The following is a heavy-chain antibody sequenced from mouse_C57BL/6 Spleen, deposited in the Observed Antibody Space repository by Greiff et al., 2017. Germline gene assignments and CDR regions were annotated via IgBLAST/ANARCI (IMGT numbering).Heavy chain of an antibody. CDR2: IRNKANGYTT. CDR3: ARYNDYDLYAMDY. Sequence: VQLKESGGGLVQPGGSLSLSCAASGFTFTDYYMSWVRQPPGKALEWLGFIRNKANGYTTEYSASVKGRFTISRDNSQSILYLQMNALRAEDSATYYCARYNDYDLYAMDYWGQGTSVTVSS. D-gene: IGHD2-4*01. V-gene: IGHV7-3*01. CDR1: GFTFTDYY. J-gene: IGHJ4*01.